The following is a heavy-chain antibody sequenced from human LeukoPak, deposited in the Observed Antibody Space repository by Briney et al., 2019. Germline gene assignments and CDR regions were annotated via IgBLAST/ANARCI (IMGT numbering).Heavy chain of an antibody. CDR2: ISAYNGNT. D-gene: IGHD2-2*01. Sequence: ASVKVSCKASGYTFTSYGISWVRQAPGQGLEWMGWISAYNGNTNYAQKLQGRVTMTTDTSTSTAYMELRSLRSDDTAVYYCARDKVTYCSSTSCPPYYYYYYGMDVWGQGTTVTVSS. J-gene: IGHJ6*02. V-gene: IGHV1-18*01. CDR3: ARDKVTYCSSTSCPPYYYYYYGMDV. CDR1: GYTFTSYG.